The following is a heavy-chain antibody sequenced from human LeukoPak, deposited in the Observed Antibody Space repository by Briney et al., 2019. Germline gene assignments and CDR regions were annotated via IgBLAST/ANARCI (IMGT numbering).Heavy chain of an antibody. CDR3: AKAPYGDLPYYFDY. CDR2: IRGSGGST. CDR1: GFSFNDAW. Sequence: PGGSLRLSCAASGFSFNDAWMNWVRQAPGKGLEWVSAIRGSGGSTYYADSVKGRFTISRDNSKNTLYLQMNSLRAEDTAVYYCAKAPYGDLPYYFDYWGQGTLVTVSS. D-gene: IGHD4-17*01. J-gene: IGHJ4*02. V-gene: IGHV3-23*01.